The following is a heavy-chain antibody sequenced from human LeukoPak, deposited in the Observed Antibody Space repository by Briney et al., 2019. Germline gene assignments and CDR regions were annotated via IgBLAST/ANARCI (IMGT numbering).Heavy chain of an antibody. V-gene: IGHV3-53*04. J-gene: IGHJ6*02. Sequence: GGSLRLSCAASGFTVSSNYMSWVRQAPGKGLEWVSDIYSGGSTYYADSVKGRFTISRHNSKNTLYLQMNSLRAEDTAVYYCATSYRPGTIYYGMDVWGQGTTVTVSS. CDR1: GFTVSSNY. CDR2: IYSGGST. D-gene: IGHD4/OR15-4a*01. CDR3: ATSYRPGTIYYGMDV.